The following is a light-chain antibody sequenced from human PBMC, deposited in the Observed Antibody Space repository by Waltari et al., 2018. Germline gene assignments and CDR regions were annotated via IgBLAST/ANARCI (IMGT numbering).Light chain of an antibody. Sequence: EIVLTQSPGTLSLPPGERATLSCRASKRVSSGYLAWYQQKPGQAPRLLTYGASSRATGIPDRFSGSGSGTDFTLTISRLEPEDFAVYYCQQYGSSPYTFGQGTKLEIK. V-gene: IGKV3-20*01. CDR3: QQYGSSPYT. CDR1: KRVSSGY. J-gene: IGKJ2*01. CDR2: GAS.